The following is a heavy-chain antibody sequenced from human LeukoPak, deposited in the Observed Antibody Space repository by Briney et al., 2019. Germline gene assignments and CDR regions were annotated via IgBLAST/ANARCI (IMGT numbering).Heavy chain of an antibody. Sequence: GASVKVSCKASGYTFTGYYMHWVRQAPGQGLEWMGWINPNSGGTNYAQKFQGRVTITRDTSISTAYMELSRLRSDDTAVYYCARVRRGGYSYGYDEDWGQGTLVTVSS. CDR2: INPNSGGT. J-gene: IGHJ4*02. CDR3: ARVRRGGYSYGYDED. D-gene: IGHD5-18*01. CDR1: GYTFTGYY. V-gene: IGHV1-2*02.